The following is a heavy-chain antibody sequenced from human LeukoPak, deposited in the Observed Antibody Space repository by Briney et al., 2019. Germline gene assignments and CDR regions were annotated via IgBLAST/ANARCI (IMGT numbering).Heavy chain of an antibody. CDR3: ARDEAYCGGDCYSAVDY. Sequence: PGGSLRLSCAASGFTFSSYAMHWVRQAPGKGLEWVAVISYDGSNKYYADSVKGRFTISRDNSKNTLYLQMNSLRAEDTAVYYCARDEAYCGGDCYSAVDYWGQGTLVTVSS. V-gene: IGHV3-30-3*01. CDR2: ISYDGSNK. D-gene: IGHD2-21*02. J-gene: IGHJ4*02. CDR1: GFTFSSYA.